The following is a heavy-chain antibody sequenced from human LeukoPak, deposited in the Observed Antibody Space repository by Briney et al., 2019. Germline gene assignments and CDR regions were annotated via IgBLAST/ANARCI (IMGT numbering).Heavy chain of an antibody. Sequence: SETLSLTCTVSGGSISSYYWSWIRQPPGKGQEWIGYIYYSGSTNYNPSLKSRVTISVDTSKNQFSLKLSSVTAADTAVYYCARTPRWGCSGGSCYLDYWGQGTLVTVSS. CDR3: ARTPRWGCSGGSCYLDY. V-gene: IGHV4-59*01. CDR2: IYYSGST. J-gene: IGHJ4*02. D-gene: IGHD2-15*01. CDR1: GGSISSYY.